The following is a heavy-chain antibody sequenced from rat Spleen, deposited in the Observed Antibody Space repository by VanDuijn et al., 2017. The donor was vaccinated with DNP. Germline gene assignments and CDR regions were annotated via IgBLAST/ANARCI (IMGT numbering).Heavy chain of an antibody. V-gene: IGHV5-31*01. CDR3: ARPDH. CDR1: GFTFNNYW. CDR2: IPSGGGST. J-gene: IGHJ2*01. Sequence: EVQLVESGGDLVQPGRSLKLSCVASGFTFNNYWMTWIRQVPGEGLEWVASIPSGGGSTYYPDSVKGRFTISRDNGKSILYLQMDSLRSDDTATYYCARPDHWGQGVMVTVSS.